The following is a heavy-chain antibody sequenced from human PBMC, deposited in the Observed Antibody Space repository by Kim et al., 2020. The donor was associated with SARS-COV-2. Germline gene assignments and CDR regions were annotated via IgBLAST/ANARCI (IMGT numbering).Heavy chain of an antibody. J-gene: IGHJ3*02. D-gene: IGHD3-22*01. V-gene: IGHV4-31*02. CDR3: ARSPITMIVVVTHFDI. Sequence: SLKSRVTISVDTSKNQFSLKLSSVTAAYTAVYYCARSPITMIVVVTHFDIWGQGTMVTVSS.